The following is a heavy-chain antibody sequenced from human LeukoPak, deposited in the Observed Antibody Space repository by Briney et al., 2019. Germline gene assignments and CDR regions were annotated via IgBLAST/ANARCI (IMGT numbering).Heavy chain of an antibody. D-gene: IGHD5-12*01. Sequence: GGSLRLSCAASGFTFDDYTMHWVRPAAGKGLEWVSLISWDGGSTYYADSVKGRFTISRDNSKNSLYLQMNSLRTEDTALYYCAKDGAPYSGYGGFDYWGQGTLVTVSS. CDR2: ISWDGGST. J-gene: IGHJ4*02. CDR1: GFTFDDYT. CDR3: AKDGAPYSGYGGFDY. V-gene: IGHV3-43*01.